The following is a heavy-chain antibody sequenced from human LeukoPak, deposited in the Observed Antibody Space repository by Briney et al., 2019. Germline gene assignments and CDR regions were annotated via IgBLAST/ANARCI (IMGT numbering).Heavy chain of an antibody. CDR1: GFIFDDYG. CDR3: ARDRVKWLRAFDY. J-gene: IGHJ4*02. CDR2: INWNGGST. V-gene: IGHV3-20*04. D-gene: IGHD5-12*01. Sequence: RHWGSLRLSCAASGFIFDDYGMSWVRQAPGKGLEWVSGINWNGGSTGYADSVKGRFTISRDNAKNSLYLQMNSLRAEDTAVYYCARDRVKWLRAFDYWGQGTLVTVSS.